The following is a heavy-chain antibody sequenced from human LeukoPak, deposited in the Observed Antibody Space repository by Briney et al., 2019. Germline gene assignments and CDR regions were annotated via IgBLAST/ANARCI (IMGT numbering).Heavy chain of an antibody. CDR2: IYYSGST. CDR3: ARDRRKNGMDV. Sequence: SETLSLTCTVSGGSISSYYWSWLRQPPGKGLEWIGYIYYSGSTNYNPSLKSRVTISVDTSKKQFSLKLSSVTAADTAVYYCARDRRKNGMDVWGQGTTVTVSS. J-gene: IGHJ6*02. V-gene: IGHV4-59*01. CDR1: GGSISSYY. D-gene: IGHD1-14*01.